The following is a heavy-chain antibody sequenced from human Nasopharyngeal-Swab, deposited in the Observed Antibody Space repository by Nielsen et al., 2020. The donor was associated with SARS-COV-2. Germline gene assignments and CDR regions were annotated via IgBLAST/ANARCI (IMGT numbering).Heavy chain of an antibody. CDR3: AKDGRYYASGSHPFDY. CDR1: GFTFSSYS. D-gene: IGHD3-10*01. J-gene: IGHJ4*02. CDR2: ISSSSSYI. Sequence: GESLKISCAASGFTFSSYSMNWVRQAPGKGLEWVSSISSSSSYIYYADSVKGRFTISRDNSKNTVYLQMNTLRAEDTAVYYCAKDGRYYASGSHPFDYWGQGTLVTVSS. V-gene: IGHV3-21*04.